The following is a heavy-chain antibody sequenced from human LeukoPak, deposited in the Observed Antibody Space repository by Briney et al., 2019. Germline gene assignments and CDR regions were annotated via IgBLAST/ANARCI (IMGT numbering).Heavy chain of an antibody. CDR1: GGSISNTNW. CDR2: ISLTGLT. CDR3: SRENGAFSPFGY. V-gene: IGHV4-4*02. Sequence: PSQTLSLTCGVSGGSISNTNWWSWVRQPPGQGLEWIGEISLTGLTHYNPSLESRVTVSLDKSKNQLSLNLTSVTAADTAVYYCSRENGAFSPFGYWGQGTLVTVLS. D-gene: IGHD2-8*01. J-gene: IGHJ4*02.